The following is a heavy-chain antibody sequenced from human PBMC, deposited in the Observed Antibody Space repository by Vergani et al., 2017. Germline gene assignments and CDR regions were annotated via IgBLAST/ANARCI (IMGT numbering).Heavy chain of an antibody. J-gene: IGHJ4*02. CDR3: AREERRNTSPFVGD. D-gene: IGHD2/OR15-2a*01. Sequence: VQLRESGPGLVKSSETLSLTCSVSFDSIRNLYCNWIRQPPGKGLEWVSAISGHGDRTYYADSVKGRFTISRDNSKNTVYLQMNSLKAEDRATYYCAREERRNTSPFVGDWGQGTLVTV. V-gene: IGHV3-23*01. CDR1: DSIRNLYC. CDR2: ISGHGDRT.